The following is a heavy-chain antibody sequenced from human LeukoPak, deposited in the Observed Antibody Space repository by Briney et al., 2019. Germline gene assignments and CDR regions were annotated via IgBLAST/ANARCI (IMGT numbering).Heavy chain of an antibody. CDR1: GFTFSRYW. Sequence: GGSLRLSCAASGFTFSRYWISWVRQAPGKGLEWVANIKQDGSEKYYVDSEKGRFTISRDNAKNSLYLQMNSLRGEDTAVYYCVRVSCTNGVCYGFDYWGQGTLVTVSS. CDR2: IKQDGSEK. J-gene: IGHJ4*02. D-gene: IGHD2-8*01. CDR3: VRVSCTNGVCYGFDY. V-gene: IGHV3-7*01.